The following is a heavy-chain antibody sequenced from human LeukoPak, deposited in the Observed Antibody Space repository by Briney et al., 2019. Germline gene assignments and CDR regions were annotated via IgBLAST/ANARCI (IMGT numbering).Heavy chain of an antibody. D-gene: IGHD1-14*01. Sequence: SETLSLTCTVSGDSSSNSIYYWGWIRQPPGKGLEWIGSIDYGGNTYYNPSLKSRVTISVDTSKNQFSLKLSSVTAADTAVYYCARDGPRWDRTFDSWGQGTLVTVSS. CDR2: IDYGGNT. CDR3: ARDGPRWDRTFDS. V-gene: IGHV4-39*07. J-gene: IGHJ5*01. CDR1: GDSSSNSIYY.